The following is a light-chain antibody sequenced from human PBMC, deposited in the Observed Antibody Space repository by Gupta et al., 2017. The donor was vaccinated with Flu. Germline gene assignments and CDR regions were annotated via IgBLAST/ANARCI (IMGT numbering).Light chain of an antibody. CDR3: AVWDDRLKGL. CDR2: DNT. V-gene: IGLV1-44*01. J-gene: IGLJ3*02. CDR1: SSNVGIND. Sequence: SALPPPPSVSATPGQRVTISCSGSSSNVGINDVFWYQQLPGAAPKLLIFDNTQRPSGVPDRFSGSKSGASASLDISGRQPEDEADYYCAVWDDRLKGLFGGGTKLTVL.